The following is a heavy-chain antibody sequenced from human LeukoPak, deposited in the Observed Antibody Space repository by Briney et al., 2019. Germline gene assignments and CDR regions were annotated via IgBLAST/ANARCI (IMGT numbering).Heavy chain of an antibody. Sequence: SVKVSCKASGGTFSSYAISWVRQAPGQGLEWMGGIIPIFGTANYAQKFQGRVTMTTDTSTSTAYMDLRSLRSDDTAMYYCARGFGGGYSSSWPNDAFYIWGQGTLVTVSS. V-gene: IGHV1-69*05. CDR1: GGTFSSYA. CDR2: IIPIFGTA. J-gene: IGHJ3*02. D-gene: IGHD6-13*01. CDR3: ARGFGGGYSSSWPNDAFYI.